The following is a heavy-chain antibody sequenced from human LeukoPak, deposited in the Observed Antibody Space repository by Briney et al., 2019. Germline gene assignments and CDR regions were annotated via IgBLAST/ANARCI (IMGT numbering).Heavy chain of an antibody. CDR1: GYSISSGYY. CDR2: IYHSGST. Sequence: SETLSLTCTVSGYSISSGYYWGWIRQPPGKGLEWIGSIYHSGSTYYNPSLKSRVTISVDTSKNQFSLKLSSVTAADTAVYYCAKSYGSGNYFDLWGQGTLVTVSS. V-gene: IGHV4-38-2*02. CDR3: AKSYGSGNYFDL. J-gene: IGHJ4*02. D-gene: IGHD3-10*01.